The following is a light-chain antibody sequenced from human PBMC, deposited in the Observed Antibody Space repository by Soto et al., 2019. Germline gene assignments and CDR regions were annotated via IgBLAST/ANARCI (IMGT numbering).Light chain of an antibody. CDR2: SAS. CDR1: QSALHSNGNTY. CDR3: MQAVQTPA. J-gene: IGKJ4*01. Sequence: DIVMTQSPLSLAVTLGEPASISCRCSQSALHSNGNTYLDWYLQKPGQSPQLLIYSASNRASGVPDRFSGSGSGTDFTLKISRVEAEDVGVYYCMQAVQTPAFGGGTKVEIK. V-gene: IGKV2-28*01.